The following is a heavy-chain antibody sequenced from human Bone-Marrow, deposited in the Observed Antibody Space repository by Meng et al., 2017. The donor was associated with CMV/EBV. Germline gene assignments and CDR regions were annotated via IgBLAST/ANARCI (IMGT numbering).Heavy chain of an antibody. CDR1: GYSFTSYW. J-gene: IGHJ6*02. V-gene: IGHV5-51*01. Sequence: GESLKISCKGSGYSFTSYWIGWVRQMPGKGLEWMGIIYPGDSDTRYSPSFQGQVTISADKSISTAYLQWSSLKASDTAMYYCARHPRYYDFWSGPKRDYYYYGMDVWGQGTTVTVSS. CDR2: IYPGDSDT. CDR3: ARHPRYYDFWSGPKRDYYYYGMDV. D-gene: IGHD3-3*01.